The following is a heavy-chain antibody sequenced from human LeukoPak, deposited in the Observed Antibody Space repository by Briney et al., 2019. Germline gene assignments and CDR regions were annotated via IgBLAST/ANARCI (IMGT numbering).Heavy chain of an antibody. Sequence: SETLSLTCTVSGGSISSYYWSWIQQPPGKGLEWIGYIYYSGSTNYNPSLKSRVTISVDTSKNQFSLKLSSVTAADTAVYYCARGIAVAGTPGWSFPFDYWGQGTLVTVSS. CDR3: ARGIAVAGTPGWSFPFDY. J-gene: IGHJ4*02. CDR2: IYYSGST. V-gene: IGHV4-59*01. D-gene: IGHD6-19*01. CDR1: GGSISSYY.